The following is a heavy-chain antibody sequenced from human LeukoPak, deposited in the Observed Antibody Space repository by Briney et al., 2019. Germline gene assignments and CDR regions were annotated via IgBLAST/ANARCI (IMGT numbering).Heavy chain of an antibody. CDR3: ARGPVHDYGDYGDFDY. Sequence: ASVKVSCKASGYTFTSYDINWVRQATGQGLEWMGWMNPNSGNTGYAQKFQGRVTMTRNTSISTAYMELSSLRSEDTAVCYCARGPVHDYGDYGDFDYWGQGTLVTVSS. CDR1: GYTFTSYD. J-gene: IGHJ4*02. V-gene: IGHV1-8*01. CDR2: MNPNSGNT. D-gene: IGHD4-17*01.